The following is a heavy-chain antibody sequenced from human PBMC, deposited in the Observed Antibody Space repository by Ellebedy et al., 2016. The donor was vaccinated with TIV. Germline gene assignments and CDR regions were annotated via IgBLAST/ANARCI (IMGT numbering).Heavy chain of an antibody. J-gene: IGHJ4*02. CDR3: ASFELEPPSGEGVVTSYYFDY. D-gene: IGHD1-14*01. CDR1: GGSISSYY. CDR2: IYYSGST. Sequence: MPSETLSLTCTVSGGSISSYYWSRIRQPPGKGLEWIGYIYYSGSTNYNPSLKSRVTISVYTSKNQFSLKLSSVTAADTAVYYCASFELEPPSGEGVVTSYYFDYWGQGTLVTVSS. V-gene: IGHV4-59*01.